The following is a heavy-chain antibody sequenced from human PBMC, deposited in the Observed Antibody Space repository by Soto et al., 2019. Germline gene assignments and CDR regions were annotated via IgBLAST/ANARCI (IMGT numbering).Heavy chain of an antibody. D-gene: IGHD6-6*01. CDR2: ISAYNGNT. CDR1: GYTFTSYG. V-gene: IGHV1-18*01. CDR3: ARTSSKAGVDY. J-gene: IGHJ4*02. Sequence: QVQLVQSGAEVKKPGASVKVSCKASGYTFTSYGISWVRQAPGQGLEWMGWISAYNGNTNYAQKLQGRGTMTADTSTSTAEMEVRSVRSDDTALYYCARTSSKAGVDYWGQGTLVTVSS.